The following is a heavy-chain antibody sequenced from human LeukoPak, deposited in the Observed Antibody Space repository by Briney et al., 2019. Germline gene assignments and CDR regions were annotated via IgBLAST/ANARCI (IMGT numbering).Heavy chain of an antibody. CDR1: GFTFSSYA. V-gene: IGHV3-23*01. CDR2: ISGSGGST. J-gene: IGHJ4*02. Sequence: GGSLRLSCAASGFTFSSYAMSWVRQAPGKGLEWVSAISGSGGSTYYADSAKGRFTISRDNSKNTLYLQMNSLRAEDTAVYYCAKAWSMIVVVSDYWGQGTLVTVSS. CDR3: AKAWSMIVVVSDY. D-gene: IGHD3-22*01.